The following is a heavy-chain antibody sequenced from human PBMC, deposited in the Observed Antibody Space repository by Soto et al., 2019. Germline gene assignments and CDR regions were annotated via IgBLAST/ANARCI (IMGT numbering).Heavy chain of an antibody. CDR1: GLTFSSYA. J-gene: IGHJ4*02. V-gene: IGHV3-23*01. CDR3: AKERRLERGDFDY. Sequence: EVQLLESGGGLVQTGGSLSLSCADSGLTFSSYAMSWVRQAPGKGLEWVSVISGGGNRIYYADSVKGRFTISRDNSKNTLYLQMNSLRDEDTSIYYCAKERRLERGDFDYWGQGTLVTVSS. CDR2: ISGGGNRI. D-gene: IGHD1-1*01.